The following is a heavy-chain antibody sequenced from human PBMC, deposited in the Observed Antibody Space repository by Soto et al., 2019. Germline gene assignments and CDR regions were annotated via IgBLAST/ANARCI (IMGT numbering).Heavy chain of an antibody. V-gene: IGHV1-18*01. Sequence: ASVKVSWKASGYTFANYGICWVRQAPGQGLEWMGWINVYNGNTKYAQKVQGRVTMTTDTSTSTAYMELRSLRSDDTAVYYCARGVGSGSYYNQYNWFDPWGQGTLVTVSS. CDR1: GYTFANYG. CDR2: INVYNGNT. D-gene: IGHD3-10*01. CDR3: ARGVGSGSYYNQYNWFDP. J-gene: IGHJ5*02.